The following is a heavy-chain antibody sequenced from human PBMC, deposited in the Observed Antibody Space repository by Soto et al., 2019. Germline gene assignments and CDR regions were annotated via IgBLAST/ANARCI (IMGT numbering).Heavy chain of an antibody. D-gene: IGHD3-10*01. CDR2: INSDGSST. Sequence: GGSLRLSCAASGFTFSSYWMHWVRQAPGKGLVWVSRINSDGSSTSYADSVKGRFTISRDNAKNTLYLQMNSLRAEDTAVYYCARVPSALLWFGEFDYWGQGTLVTVSS. J-gene: IGHJ4*02. V-gene: IGHV3-74*01. CDR1: GFTFSSYW. CDR3: ARVPSALLWFGEFDY.